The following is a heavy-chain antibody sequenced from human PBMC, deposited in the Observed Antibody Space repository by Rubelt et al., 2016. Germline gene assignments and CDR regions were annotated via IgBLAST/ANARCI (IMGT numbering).Heavy chain of an antibody. CDR3: ARVSGSGTIDY. CDR2: IYYSGST. V-gene: IGHV4-59*01. J-gene: IGHJ4*02. CDR1: GGSISSYY. D-gene: IGHD1-1*01. Sequence: QVQLQESGPGLVKPSETLSLTCTVSGGSISSYYWSWIRQPPGKGLEWIGYIYYSGSTNYNPALKSRVTISVDTSKNQFSLKLSSVAAAYTAVYYCARVSGSGTIDYWGQGTLVTVSS.